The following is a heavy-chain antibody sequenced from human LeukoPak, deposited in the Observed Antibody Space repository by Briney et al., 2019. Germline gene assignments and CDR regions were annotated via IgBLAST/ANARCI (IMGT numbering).Heavy chain of an antibody. J-gene: IGHJ4*02. Sequence: GGSLRLSCAASGFTVSSNYMSWVRQAPGKGLEWVSVIYSGGSTYYADSVKGRFTISRDNSKNTLYLQMNSLRAEDTAVYYCARDLVHSSGGRVHFDYWGQGTLVTVSS. CDR2: IYSGGST. D-gene: IGHD6-19*01. CDR1: GFTVSSNY. CDR3: ARDLVHSSGGRVHFDY. V-gene: IGHV3-66*01.